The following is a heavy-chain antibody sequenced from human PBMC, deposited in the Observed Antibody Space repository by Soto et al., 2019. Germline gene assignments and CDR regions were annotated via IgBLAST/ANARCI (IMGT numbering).Heavy chain of an antibody. D-gene: IGHD1-26*01. Sequence: QVQLVESGGGVVQPGRSLRLSCAASGFTFSSYGMHWVRQAPGKGLEWVSAISYDGSNKYYADSVKGRFTISRDNSKNTLYLQMNSLRGEDTAVYYCVKDWVSREWELLGGAQGTLGSVSS. V-gene: IGHV3-30*18. CDR3: VKDWVSREWELLG. CDR1: GFTFSSYG. CDR2: ISYDGSNK. J-gene: IGHJ4*02.